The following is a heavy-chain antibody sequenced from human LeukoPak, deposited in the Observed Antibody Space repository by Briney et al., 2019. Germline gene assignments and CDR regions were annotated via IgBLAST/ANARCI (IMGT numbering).Heavy chain of an antibody. D-gene: IGHD6-13*01. CDR3: ARGVIAAAGFFDY. V-gene: IGHV3-23*01. CDR1: GITLSNYG. CDR2: LSGSGGGT. J-gene: IGHJ4*02. Sequence: PGGSLRLSCAVSGITLSNYGMSWVRQAPGKGLEWVAGLSGSGGGTNYADSVQGRFTISRDNPKNTLYLQMNSLRAEDTAVYYCARGVIAAAGFFDYWGQGTLVTVSS.